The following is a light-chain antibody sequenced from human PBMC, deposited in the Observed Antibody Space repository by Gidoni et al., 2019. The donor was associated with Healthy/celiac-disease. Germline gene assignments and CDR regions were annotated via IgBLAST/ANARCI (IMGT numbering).Light chain of an antibody. V-gene: IGKV1-39*01. CDR3: QQSYSTPRT. CDR1: QSISSY. J-gene: IGKJ4*01. Sequence: IHMTPPPSSLSASVGDRVTITCRASQSISSYLNWYQQKPGKAPKLLIYAASSLQSGVPSRFSGSGSGTDFTLTISSLQPEDFATYYCQQSYSTPRTFGGGTKVEIK. CDR2: AAS.